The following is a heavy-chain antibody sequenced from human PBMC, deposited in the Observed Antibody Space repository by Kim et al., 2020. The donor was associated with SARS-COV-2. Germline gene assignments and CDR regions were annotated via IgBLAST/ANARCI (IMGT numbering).Heavy chain of an antibody. CDR3: ARSSDYLDY. J-gene: IGHJ4*02. D-gene: IGHD3-22*01. V-gene: IGHV6-1*01. CDR2: TYYRSKWYI. Sequence: SQTLSLTCAISGDSVSSNSVAWNWLRQSPSRGLEWLGKTYYRSKWYIDYAVSVKSRIIINSDTSKNQFSLQLNSVTPEDTAVYYCARSSDYLDYWGQGTLVTVSS. CDR1: GDSVSSNSVA.